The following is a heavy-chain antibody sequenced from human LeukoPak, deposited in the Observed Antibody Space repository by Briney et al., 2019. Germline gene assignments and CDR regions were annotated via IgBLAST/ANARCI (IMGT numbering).Heavy chain of an antibody. CDR3: ARAVAVVTRGGLVFDY. J-gene: IGHJ4*02. D-gene: IGHD2-21*02. V-gene: IGHV3-48*02. Sequence: GGSLRLSCAASGFTFSSYSMNWVRQAPGKGLEWVSYISSSSNTIYYADSVKGRFTISRDNAKNSLFLQMNSLRDEDTSVYYCARAVAVVTRGGLVFDYWGQGTLVTVSS. CDR2: ISSSSNTI. CDR1: GFTFSSYS.